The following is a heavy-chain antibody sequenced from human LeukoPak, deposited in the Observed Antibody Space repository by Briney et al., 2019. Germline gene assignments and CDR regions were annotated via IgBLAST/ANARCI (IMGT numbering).Heavy chain of an antibody. V-gene: IGHV4-59*01. J-gene: IGHJ3*02. CDR3: ARGDYDFWSGYEDAFDI. Sequence: SETLSLTCTVSGGSISSYYWSWIRQPPGKGLEWIGYIYYSGSTNYNPSLKSRVTISVDTSKNQFSLKLSSVTAADTAVYYCARGDYDFWSGYEDAFDIWGQGTMVTVSS. D-gene: IGHD3-3*01. CDR1: GGSISSYY. CDR2: IYYSGST.